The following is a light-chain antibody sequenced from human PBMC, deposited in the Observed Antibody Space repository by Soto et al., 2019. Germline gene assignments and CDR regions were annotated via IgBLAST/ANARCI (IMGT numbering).Light chain of an antibody. V-gene: IGKV3-20*01. Sequence: EIVLTQSPATLSLSPGERATLSCRASQSVGTFFAWYQQKPGQAPRLLIYGASNRATGIPDRSSGSGSGTDFTLTISRLEPEDFAVYYCQQYGSSGTFGQGTKVDIK. CDR2: GAS. J-gene: IGKJ1*01. CDR3: QQYGSSGT. CDR1: QSVGTF.